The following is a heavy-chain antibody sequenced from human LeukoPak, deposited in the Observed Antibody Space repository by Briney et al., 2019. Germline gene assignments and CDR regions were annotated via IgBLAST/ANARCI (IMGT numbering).Heavy chain of an antibody. V-gene: IGHV3-9*01. CDR3: AKDIGSGVHYYYYMDV. D-gene: IGHD3-10*01. CDR2: INWNSGSI. Sequence: GGSLRLSCAASGFTFDDYAMHWVRQAPGKGLEWVSGINWNSGSIDYADSVKGRFTISRDNAKNSLYLQMNSLRAEDTALYYCAKDIGSGVHYYYYMDVWGKGTTVTISS. J-gene: IGHJ6*03. CDR1: GFTFDDYA.